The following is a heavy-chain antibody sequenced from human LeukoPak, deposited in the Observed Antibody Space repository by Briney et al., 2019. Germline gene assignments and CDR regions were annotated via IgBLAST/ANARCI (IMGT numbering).Heavy chain of an antibody. D-gene: IGHD1-26*01. CDR2: INPSGASK. Sequence: APVKRSCKASGYTFTSYYMHWVRQAPGQGLEWMGLINPSGASKRYAQKFQGRVTMTRDTSTSTVYMELSSLRSEDTAVYYCARDMGIGAFDIWGQGTRDSVSS. CDR3: ARDMGIGAFDI. CDR1: GYTFTSYY. J-gene: IGHJ3*02. V-gene: IGHV1-46*01.